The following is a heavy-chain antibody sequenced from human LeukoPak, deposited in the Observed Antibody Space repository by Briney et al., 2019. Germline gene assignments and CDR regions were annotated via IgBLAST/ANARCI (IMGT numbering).Heavy chain of an antibody. CDR3: AKDQWGAENWGSYYYYYYGMDV. V-gene: IGHV3-30*18. D-gene: IGHD7-27*01. J-gene: IGHJ6*02. CDR1: GFTCSSYG. Sequence: GRSLRLSCAASGFTCSSYGMHWVRQAPGKGLEWVAVISYDGSNKYYADSVKGRFTISRDNSKNTLYLQMNSLRAEDTAVYYCAKDQWGAENWGSYYYYYYGMDVWGQGTTVTVSS. CDR2: ISYDGSNK.